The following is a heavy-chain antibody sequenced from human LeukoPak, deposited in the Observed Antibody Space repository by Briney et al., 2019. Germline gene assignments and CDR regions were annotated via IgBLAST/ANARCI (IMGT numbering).Heavy chain of an antibody. CDR3: ARGGYSYGDTGDAFDI. V-gene: IGHV4-34*01. CDR1: GGSFSGYY. D-gene: IGHD5-18*01. CDR2: INHSGSI. J-gene: IGHJ3*02. Sequence: SETLSLTCGVYGGSFSGYYWSWIRQPPGKGLEWIGEINHSGSINYNPSLKSRLIISVDTSKNQISLKLSSVTAADTAVYYCARGGYSYGDTGDAFDIWGRGTMLTVSS.